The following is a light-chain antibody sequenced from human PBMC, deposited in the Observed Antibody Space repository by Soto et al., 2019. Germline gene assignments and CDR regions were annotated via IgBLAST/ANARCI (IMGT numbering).Light chain of an antibody. J-gene: IGLJ3*02. CDR3: AAWDDSLSGPNWI. CDR2: TSD. CDR1: SSNIGTNY. Sequence: QSVLTQPPSASGTPGQRVTISCSGSSSNIGTNYIYWYQHLPGVAPKLLIYTSDQRPSGGPARFSGSKSGTSASLAISGLRSEDEADYYCAAWDDSLSGPNWIFGGGTKLTVL. V-gene: IGLV1-47*01.